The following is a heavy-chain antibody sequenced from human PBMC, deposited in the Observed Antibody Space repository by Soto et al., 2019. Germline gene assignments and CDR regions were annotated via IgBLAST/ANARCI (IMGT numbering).Heavy chain of an antibody. Sequence: GGSLRLSCEASGFTFSSYAIHWVRQAPGKGLEWVAVISYDGSNKYYADSVKGRFTISRDNSKNTLYLQMNSLRAEDTAVYYCAKGSQYYYDSSGYHEFDYWGQGILVTVSS. J-gene: IGHJ4*02. CDR2: ISYDGSNK. D-gene: IGHD3-22*01. CDR1: GFTFSSYA. V-gene: IGHV3-30*18. CDR3: AKGSQYYYDSSGYHEFDY.